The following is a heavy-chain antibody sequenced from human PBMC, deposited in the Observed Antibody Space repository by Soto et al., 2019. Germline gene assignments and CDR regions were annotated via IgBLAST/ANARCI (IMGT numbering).Heavy chain of an antibody. CDR1: CGSISISNC. J-gene: IGHJ5*02. Sequence: LSVTFSVSCGSISISNCVIFFRHPPVKVLGWIGEIYHSWSTNYNPSLKSRVTISLDKSKNQFSLKLSSVNAADTAVYYFERNQQYYDILNGYKEGAWFEQWGPGNLVTVS. CDR3: ERNQQYYDILNGYKEGAWFEQ. D-gene: IGHD3-9*01. CDR2: IYHSWST. V-gene: IGHV4-4*02.